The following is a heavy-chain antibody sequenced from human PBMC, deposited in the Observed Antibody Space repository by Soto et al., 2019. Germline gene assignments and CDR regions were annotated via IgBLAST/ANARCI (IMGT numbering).Heavy chain of an antibody. CDR2: IHPSGDTT. V-gene: IGHV1-46*02. D-gene: IGHD3-16*01. CDR3: AKDLWGSWTADY. CDR1: GFTFQNYH. J-gene: IGHJ4*02. Sequence: QVQMVQSGAEVKEPGASVKVSCKASGFTFQNYHMHWVRQAPGQGLEWMGIIHPSGDTTTYAQNFQGRLAMTRDTSTSTAYMELSSLTSEDTAVYYCAKDLWGSWTADYWGQGTLITVSS.